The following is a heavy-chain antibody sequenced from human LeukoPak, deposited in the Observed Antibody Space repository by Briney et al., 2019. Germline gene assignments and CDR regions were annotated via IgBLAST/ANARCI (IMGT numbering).Heavy chain of an antibody. Sequence: GGSLRLSCAASGYTFSSYWMHWVRQAPGKGLVWLSRISGDGSSTSYADAVKGRFTISRDNAKNTLYLQMNSLRAEDTAVYYCARPSVGFDPWGQGTLVTVSS. CDR1: GYTFSSYW. V-gene: IGHV3-74*01. CDR3: ARPSVGFDP. CDR2: ISGDGSST. J-gene: IGHJ5*02.